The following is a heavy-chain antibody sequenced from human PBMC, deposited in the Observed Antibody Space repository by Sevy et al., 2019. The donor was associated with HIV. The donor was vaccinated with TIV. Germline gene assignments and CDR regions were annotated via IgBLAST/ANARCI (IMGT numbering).Heavy chain of an antibody. CDR2: ISGRGGST. CDR1: GFTFSSYA. J-gene: IGHJ6*02. D-gene: IGHD2-8*02. Sequence: GGYLRLSCAASGFTFSSYAMSWVRQAPGKGLEWLSAISGRGGSTYYADSVKGRFTISRDNSKNMLYLQMNSLRAEDTAVYYCAKDGGSYGIVLVMYAIRDYYGMDVWGQGTTVTVSS. CDR3: AKDGGSYGIVLVMYAIRDYYGMDV. V-gene: IGHV3-23*01.